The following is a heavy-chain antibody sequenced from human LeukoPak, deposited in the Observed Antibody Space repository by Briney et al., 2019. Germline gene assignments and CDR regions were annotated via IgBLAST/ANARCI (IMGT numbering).Heavy chain of an antibody. Sequence: GASVKVSCKASGYTFTGYYMHWVRQAPGQGLEWMGWINPNSGGTNYAQKFQGRVTMTRDTSISTAYMELSRLRSDDTAVYYCARDYYDSSGYYLATGAFSFDYWGQGTLVTVSS. CDR2: INPNSGGT. CDR3: ARDYYDSSGYYLATGAFSFDY. CDR1: GYTFTGYY. J-gene: IGHJ4*02. D-gene: IGHD3-22*01. V-gene: IGHV1-2*02.